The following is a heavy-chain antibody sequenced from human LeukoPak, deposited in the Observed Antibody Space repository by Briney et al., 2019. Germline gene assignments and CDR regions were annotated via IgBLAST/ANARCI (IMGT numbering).Heavy chain of an antibody. Sequence: SEKVSCKASGHTFTSYDINWVRQATGQGLEWMGWMNPNSGNTGYAQKFQGRVTITRNTSISTVYMELSSLRAEDTAVYYCARGRGRVGYNHDAFDIWDQGTMVTVSS. CDR1: GHTFTSYD. CDR2: MNPNSGNT. CDR3: ARGRGRVGYNHDAFDI. J-gene: IGHJ3*02. D-gene: IGHD5-24*01. V-gene: IGHV1-8*03.